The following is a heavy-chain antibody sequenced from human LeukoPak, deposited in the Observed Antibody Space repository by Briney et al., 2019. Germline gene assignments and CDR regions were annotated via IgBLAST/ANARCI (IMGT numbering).Heavy chain of an antibody. J-gene: IGHJ4*02. CDR2: ISWNSGSI. Sequence: GGSLRLSCAASGFTFDDYAMHWVRQAPGKGLEWVSGISWNSGSIGYADSVKGRFTISKDNAKNTVYLQMNNLRAEDTAVYYCVSFYETYWGRGTLVTVSS. D-gene: IGHD2-2*01. CDR1: GFTFDDYA. V-gene: IGHV3-9*01. CDR3: VSFYETY.